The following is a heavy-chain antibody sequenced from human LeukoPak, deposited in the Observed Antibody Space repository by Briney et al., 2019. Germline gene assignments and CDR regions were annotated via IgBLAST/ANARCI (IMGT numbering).Heavy chain of an antibody. CDR3: AADTTVVNVMDV. V-gene: IGHV1-58*01. J-gene: IGHJ6*04. D-gene: IGHD4-23*01. CDR2: IVVGSGNT. CDR1: GFTFTSSA. Sequence: SVKVSCKASGFTFTSSAVQWVRQARGQRLEWIGWIVVGSGNTNCAQKFQERVTITRDMSTSTAYMELSSLRSEDTAVYYCAADTTVVNVMDVWGKGTTVTVSS.